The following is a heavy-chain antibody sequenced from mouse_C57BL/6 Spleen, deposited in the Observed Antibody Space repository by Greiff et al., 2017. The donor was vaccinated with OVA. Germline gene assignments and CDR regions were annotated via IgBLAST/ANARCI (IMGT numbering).Heavy chain of an antibody. CDR2: LSSGGDYI. J-gene: IGHJ2*01. CDR3: TRDDGNYLDY. CDR1: GFTFSSYA. D-gene: IGHD2-1*01. V-gene: IGHV5-9-1*02. Sequence: EVKLVESGEGLVKPGGSLKLSCAASGFTFSSYAMSWVRQTPEKRLEWVAYLSSGGDYIYYADTVKGRFTIARDNARNTLYLQMSSLKSEDTAMYYCTRDDGNYLDYWGQGTTLTVSS.